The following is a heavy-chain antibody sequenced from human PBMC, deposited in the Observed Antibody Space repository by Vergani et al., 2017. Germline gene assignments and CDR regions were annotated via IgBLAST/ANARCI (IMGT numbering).Heavy chain of an antibody. V-gene: IGHV3-30*02. J-gene: IGHJ4*02. Sequence: QVQLVESGGGVVQPGGSLRLSCAASGFTFSSYGMHWVRQAPGKGLEWVAFIRYDGSNKYYADSVKGRFTISRDNSKNTLYLQMNSLRAEDTAVYYCAKPPADGEDTHWGQGTLVTVSS. CDR1: GFTFSSYG. CDR3: AKPPADGEDTH. CDR2: IRYDGSNK. D-gene: IGHD4-17*01.